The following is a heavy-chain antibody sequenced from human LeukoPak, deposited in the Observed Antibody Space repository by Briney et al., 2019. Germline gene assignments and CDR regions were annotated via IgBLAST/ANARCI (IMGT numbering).Heavy chain of an antibody. V-gene: IGHV1-2*02. J-gene: IGHJ4*02. CDR3: ARLPILTGYSPLYFDY. CDR1: GYTFTGYY. Sequence: GASVKVSCKASGYTFTGYYMHWVRQAPGQELEWMGWINPNSGGTNYVQKFQGRVTMTRDTSISTAYMELSRLRSDDTAVYYCARLPILTGYSPLYFDYWGQGTLVTVSS. CDR2: INPNSGGT. D-gene: IGHD3-9*01.